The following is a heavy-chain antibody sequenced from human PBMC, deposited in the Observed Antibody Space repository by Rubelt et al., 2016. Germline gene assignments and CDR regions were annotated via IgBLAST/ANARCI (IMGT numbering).Heavy chain of an antibody. Sequence: QVQLQESGPGLVKPSETLSLTCTVSGGSISSYYCSWIRQPPGKGLEWIGYIYYSGSSNYNPSLKSRVIMSVDTSKNQFSLRLSFVTAADTAVYFCARQSRGFGVPISWGQGTLVTVSS. J-gene: IGHJ4*02. CDR1: GGSISSYY. V-gene: IGHV4-59*08. CDR2: IYYSGSS. CDR3: ARQSRGFGVPIS. D-gene: IGHD3-16*01.